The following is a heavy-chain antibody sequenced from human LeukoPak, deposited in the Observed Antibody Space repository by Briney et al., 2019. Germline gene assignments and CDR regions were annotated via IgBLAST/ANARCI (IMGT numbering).Heavy chain of an antibody. CDR2: MDYSGST. CDR3: VTMIRGIAALDDY. D-gene: IGHD3-10*01. Sequence: SETLSLTCTVSGGSISSSNYYWGWIRQPPGKGLDWIGSMDYSGSTYYNPSPKSRVTISVDTSKNQFSLKLSSVTAADTAVYYCVTMIRGIAALDDYWGQGTLVTVSS. J-gene: IGHJ4*02. CDR1: GGSISSSNYY. V-gene: IGHV4-39*01.